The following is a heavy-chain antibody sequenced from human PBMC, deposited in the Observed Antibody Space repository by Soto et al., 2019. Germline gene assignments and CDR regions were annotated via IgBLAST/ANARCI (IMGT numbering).Heavy chain of an antibody. D-gene: IGHD6-6*01. CDR1: GYTFTSHY. V-gene: IGHV1-46*01. J-gene: IGHJ5*02. CDR2: INPSGGST. CDR3: ARARNPAYSSSHNWFDP. Sequence: GASVKVSCKASGYTFTSHYMHWVRQAPGQGLEWMGIINPSGGSTSYAQKFQGRVTMTRDTSTSTVYMELSSLRSEDTAVYYCARARNPAYSSSHNWFDPWGQGTLVTVSS.